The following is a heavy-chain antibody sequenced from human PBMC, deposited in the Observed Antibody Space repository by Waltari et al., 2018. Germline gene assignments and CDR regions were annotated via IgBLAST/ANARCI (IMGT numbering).Heavy chain of an antibody. J-gene: IGHJ3*02. CDR3: ASPGWYGDYVSDTFDI. CDR2: IDSSGAT. D-gene: IGHD4-17*01. Sequence: EVQVVESGGGLIQPGGSLRLSCTASGFSVSTNYMSWVRQAPGKGLEWVSLIDSSGATYYTDSMKGRFTISRDNSKNTVYLQMNSLRAEDTAVYYCASPGWYGDYVSDTFDIWGQGTMVTVSS. V-gene: IGHV3-53*01. CDR1: GFSVSTNY.